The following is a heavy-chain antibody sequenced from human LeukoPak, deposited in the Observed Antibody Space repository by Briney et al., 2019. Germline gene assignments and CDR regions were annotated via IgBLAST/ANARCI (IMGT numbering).Heavy chain of an antibody. CDR2: INHSGST. CDR3: ARGGNWNYYDSSVISSYFDY. Sequence: SETLSLTCTVSGGSISSYYWSWIRQPPGKGLEWIGEINHSGSTNYNPSLKSRVTISVDTSKNQFSLKLSSVTAADTAVYYCARGGNWNYYDSSVISSYFDYWGQGTLVTVSS. J-gene: IGHJ4*02. D-gene: IGHD3-22*01. V-gene: IGHV4-34*01. CDR1: GGSISSYY.